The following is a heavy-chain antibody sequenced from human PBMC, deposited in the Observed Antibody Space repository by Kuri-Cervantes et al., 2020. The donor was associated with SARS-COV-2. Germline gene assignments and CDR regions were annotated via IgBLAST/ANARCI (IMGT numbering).Heavy chain of an antibody. J-gene: IGHJ4*02. CDR3: ARALLGYCSSTSCYFHYFDY. Sequence: GGSLRLSCAASGFTFSSYAMSWVRQAPGKGLEWVSAISGSGGSTYYADSVKGRFTISRDNATNSLYLQMNSLRAEDTAVYYCARALLGYCSSTSCYFHYFDYWGQGTLVTVSS. V-gene: IGHV3-23*01. D-gene: IGHD2-2*01. CDR1: GFTFSSYA. CDR2: ISGSGGST.